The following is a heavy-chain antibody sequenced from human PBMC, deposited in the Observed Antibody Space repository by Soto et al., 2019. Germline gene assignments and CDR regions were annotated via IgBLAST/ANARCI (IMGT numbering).Heavy chain of an antibody. J-gene: IGHJ4*02. D-gene: IGHD3-22*01. CDR1: GFTFSSYA. CDR3: AKFSPDYYDSSGYFGY. CDR2: ISGSGGST. V-gene: IGHV3-23*01. Sequence: GGSLRLSCAASGFTFSSYAMSWVRQAPGKGLEWVSAISGSGGSTYYADSVKGRFTISRDNSKNTLYLQMNSLRAEDTAVYYCAKFSPDYYDSSGYFGYWGQGTLVTVSS.